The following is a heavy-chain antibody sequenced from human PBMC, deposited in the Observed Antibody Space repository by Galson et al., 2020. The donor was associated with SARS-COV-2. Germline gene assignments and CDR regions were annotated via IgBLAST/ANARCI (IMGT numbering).Heavy chain of an antibody. CDR3: ARGIRNNRWFGDNKTYDY. CDR2: IYYSGST. J-gene: IGHJ4*02. CDR1: GGSISSSSYY. D-gene: IGHD3-10*01. V-gene: IGHV4-39*07. Sequence: SETLSLTCTVSGGSISSSSYYWGWIRQPPGKGLEWIGSIYYSGSTYYNPSLKSRVTISVDTSKNQFSLKLSSVTAADTAVYYCARGIRNNRWFGDNKTYDYWGQGTLVTVSS.